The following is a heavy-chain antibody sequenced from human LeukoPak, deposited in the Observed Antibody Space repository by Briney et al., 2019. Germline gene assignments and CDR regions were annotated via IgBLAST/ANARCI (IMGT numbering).Heavy chain of an antibody. CDR3: AKDLQHLVRTLSFDY. CDR1: GFTFSSYS. J-gene: IGHJ4*02. D-gene: IGHD6-13*01. CDR2: ISSSSSYI. Sequence: GGSLRLSCAASGFTFSSYSMNWVRQAPGKGREWVSSISSSSSYIYYADSVKGRFTISRDNAKNSLYLQMNSLRPEDTALYYCAKDLQHLVRTLSFDYWGQGTLVTVSS. V-gene: IGHV3-21*01.